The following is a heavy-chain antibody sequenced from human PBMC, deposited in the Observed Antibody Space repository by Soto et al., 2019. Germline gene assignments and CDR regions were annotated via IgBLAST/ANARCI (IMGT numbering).Heavy chain of an antibody. J-gene: IGHJ5*02. CDR3: AKDLTSGDP. D-gene: IGHD1-1*01. CDR2: ITGGSGST. CDR1: GFTFSSYT. V-gene: IGHV3-23*01. Sequence: EVQLLESGGGLVQPGESLRLSCAASGFTFSSYTMSWVRQAPGKGLEWVSSITGGSGSTYYADSVKGRFTISRDNSKNTLYLQMNSLRADETALYYCAKDLTSGDPWGQGTLVTVSS.